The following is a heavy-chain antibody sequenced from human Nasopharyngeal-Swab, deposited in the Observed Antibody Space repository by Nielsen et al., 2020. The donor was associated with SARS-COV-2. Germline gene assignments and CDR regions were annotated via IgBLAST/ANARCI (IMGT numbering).Heavy chain of an antibody. D-gene: IGHD1-26*01. CDR1: GFSFNSYS. CDR2: ISGSGTYV. CDR3: ARIAGRGSIYYYYMDV. J-gene: IGHJ6*03. Sequence: GESLKIPCAGPGFSFNSYSMIWVRQVPGEGLEWVSSISGSGTYVYYADSVKGRFTISKDSAKNSLYLQMNSLRAEDTAVYFCARIAGRGSIYYYYMDVWGTGTTVTVSS. V-gene: IGHV3-21*01.